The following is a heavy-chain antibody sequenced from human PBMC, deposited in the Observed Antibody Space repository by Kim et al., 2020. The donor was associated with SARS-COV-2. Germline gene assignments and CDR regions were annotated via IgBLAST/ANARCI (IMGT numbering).Heavy chain of an antibody. Sequence: SVKVSCKASGGTFSSYAISWVRQAPGQGLEWMGRIIPIVGIPNYAQKFQGRVTITADKSTSTAYMELSSLRSEDTAVYYCASGYCTSTSCPYWYFDLWGRGTLVTVS. D-gene: IGHD2-2*03. CDR1: GGTFSSYA. J-gene: IGHJ2*01. CDR2: IIPIVGIP. CDR3: ASGYCTSTSCPYWYFDL. V-gene: IGHV1-69*04.